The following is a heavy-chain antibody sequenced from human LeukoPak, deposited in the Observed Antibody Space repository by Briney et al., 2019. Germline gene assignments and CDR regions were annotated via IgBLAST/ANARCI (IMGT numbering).Heavy chain of an antibody. Sequence: SETLSLTCAVYGGSFSGYYWSWIRQPPGKGLEWIGEINHSGSTNYNPSLKSRVTISVDTSKNQFSLKLSSVTAADTAVYYCARVVHSYGYTVDYWGQGTLVTVSS. D-gene: IGHD5-18*01. J-gene: IGHJ4*02. CDR3: ARVVHSYGYTVDY. CDR1: GGSFSGYY. CDR2: INHSGST. V-gene: IGHV4-34*01.